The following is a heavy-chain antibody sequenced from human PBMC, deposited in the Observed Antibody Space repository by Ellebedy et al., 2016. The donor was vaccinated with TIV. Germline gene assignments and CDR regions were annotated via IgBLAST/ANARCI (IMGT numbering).Heavy chain of an antibody. CDR3: ATDRAQLLVVGGTPAY. CDR1: GFTFSYAW. Sequence: GGSLRLSXAASGFTFSYAWMTWVRQAPGKGLEWIGRIKSKADGGTTDYVAPVQGRFTISRDDSKNTLYLQMNSLKSEDTAVYYCATDRAQLLVVGGTPAYWGQGTLVTVSS. CDR2: IKSKADGGTT. J-gene: IGHJ4*02. D-gene: IGHD2-15*01. V-gene: IGHV3-15*01.